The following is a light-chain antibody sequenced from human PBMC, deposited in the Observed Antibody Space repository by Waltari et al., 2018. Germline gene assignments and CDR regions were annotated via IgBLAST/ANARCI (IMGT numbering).Light chain of an antibody. V-gene: IGLV2-14*03. CDR1: SSDVGGYKY. Sequence: QSALTQPASVSGSPGQSISVSCKGTSSDVGGYKYVSWYQHHPGKAPKLLIYDVAKRPSGVSDRFSGSKTGNTASLTISGLRAEDEAFYHCSSYSTTSAVVFGGGTKMTVL. J-gene: IGLJ2*01. CDR2: DVA. CDR3: SSYSTTSAVV.